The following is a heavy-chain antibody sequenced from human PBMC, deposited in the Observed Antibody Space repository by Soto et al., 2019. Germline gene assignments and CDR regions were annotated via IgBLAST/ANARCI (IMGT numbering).Heavy chain of an antibody. J-gene: IGHJ6*03. CDR2: IKQDGSEK. Sequence: EVQLVESGGGLVQPGGSLRLSCAASGFTFSSYWMSWVRQAPGNGLEWVANIKQDGSEKYYVDSVKGRFTISRDNAKNSLYLQMNSLRAEDTAVYYCARDNNGPFYYYYYMDVWGKGTTVTVSS. CDR3: ARDNNGPFYYYYYMDV. D-gene: IGHD2-8*01. CDR1: GFTFSSYW. V-gene: IGHV3-7*01.